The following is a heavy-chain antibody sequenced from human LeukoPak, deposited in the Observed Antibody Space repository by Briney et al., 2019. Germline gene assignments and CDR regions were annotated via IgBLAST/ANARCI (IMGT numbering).Heavy chain of an antibody. Sequence: GASVKDSCKASGYTSTSYYMHPVRQAPEKGREWMGIINPSGGSTSYAQKFQGRVTMTRDTSTSTVYMELSSLRSEDTAVYYCARDFDYGSGSYLTWGQGTLVTVSS. CDR2: INPSGGST. J-gene: IGHJ4*02. CDR1: GYTSTSYY. CDR3: ARDFDYGSGSYLT. V-gene: IGHV1-46*01. D-gene: IGHD3-10*01.